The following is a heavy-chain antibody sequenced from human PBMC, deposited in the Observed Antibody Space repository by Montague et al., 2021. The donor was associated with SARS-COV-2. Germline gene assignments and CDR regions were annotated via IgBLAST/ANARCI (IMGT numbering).Heavy chain of an antibody. CDR3: AREATDYGSGSYYFPFAY. V-gene: IGHV4-61*01. CDR2: VYNYGST. Sequence: SETLSLTCSASGGSVSSGSNYWSWIRQSPGKGLEWIGYVYNYGSTDYNPSLKSRVTISLDTSKNQFSLRLSSVTAADTAVYYCAREATDYGSGSYYFPFAYWGRGILVTVSS. CDR1: GGSVSSGSNY. D-gene: IGHD3-10*01. J-gene: IGHJ4*02.